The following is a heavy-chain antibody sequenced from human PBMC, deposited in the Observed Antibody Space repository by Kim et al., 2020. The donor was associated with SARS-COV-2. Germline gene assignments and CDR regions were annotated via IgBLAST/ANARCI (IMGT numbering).Heavy chain of an antibody. CDR3: ARGRAGVVPSPILGLGPYYDYYALDV. CDR2: INQSGAT. V-gene: IGHV4-34*01. D-gene: IGHD3-3*01. CDR1: VGSFSGYR. J-gene: IGHJ6*02. Sequence: SETLSLTCAVYVGSFSGYRWTWIRQSPGKGLEWIGEINQSGATNYNSSLKSRVVISVDTSKNQFSLKVKSVTAADTAVYFCARGRAGVVPSPILGLGPYYDYYALDVWGQGTTVSVSS.